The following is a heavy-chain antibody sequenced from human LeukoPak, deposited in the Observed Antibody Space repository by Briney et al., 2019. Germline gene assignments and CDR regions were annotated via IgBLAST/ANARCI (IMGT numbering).Heavy chain of an antibody. CDR1: GFTFSNYG. J-gene: IGHJ4*02. Sequence: GGSLRLSCAASGFTFSNYGMHWVRQAPGKGLEWVAFIWQDGSNKYYTDSVKGRSTISRDNSKSTLFLQMNSLRAEDTAVYYCVRDLLALPQKYFDSWGQGTLVTVSS. CDR3: VRDLLALPQKYFDS. CDR2: IWQDGSNK. D-gene: IGHD3-3*01. V-gene: IGHV3-30*02.